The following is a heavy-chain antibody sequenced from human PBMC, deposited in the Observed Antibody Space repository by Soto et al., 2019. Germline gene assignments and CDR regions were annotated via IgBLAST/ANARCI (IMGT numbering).Heavy chain of an antibody. Sequence: SETLSLTCTVSGGSISSYFYIWVRQPPGKGLEWIGSVYYTGTTDYNPSLKSRVTISVDTSKTQFSLNLRSVTAADTAVYYCARDLAAVPRAFDYWGRGTLVTVS. CDR2: VYYTGTT. V-gene: IGHV4-59*01. J-gene: IGHJ4*02. CDR1: GGSISSYF. CDR3: ARDLAAVPRAFDY. D-gene: IGHD6-13*01.